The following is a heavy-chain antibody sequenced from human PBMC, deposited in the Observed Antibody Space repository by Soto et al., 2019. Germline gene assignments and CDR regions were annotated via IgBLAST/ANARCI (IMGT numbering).Heavy chain of an antibody. CDR1: GFRFSDWY. CDR2: ISQSGSVK. Sequence: QVQLVESGGTLVKPGGSLRVSCVASGFRFSDWYMGWIRQAPGKGLEWVSSISQSGSVKKYADSVKGRFTISKDSAKKSLYLQMDGLTAEDTAVYYCARDFRMYGDYFDHGGQGTVVTVSS. CDR3: ARDFRMYGDYFDH. J-gene: IGHJ4*02. V-gene: IGHV3-11*01. D-gene: IGHD4-17*01.